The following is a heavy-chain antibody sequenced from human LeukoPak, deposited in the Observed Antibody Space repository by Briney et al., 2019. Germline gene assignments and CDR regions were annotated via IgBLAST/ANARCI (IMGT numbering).Heavy chain of an antibody. J-gene: IGHJ6*04. CDR2: IYYSGST. CDR1: GGSISSSSYY. Sequence: SETLSLTCTVSGGSISSSSYYWGWIRQPPGKGLGWIGSIYYSGSTYYNPSLKSRVTISVDTSKNQFSLKLSSVTAADTAVYYCARDPGIIAAPDVWGKGTTVTVSS. D-gene: IGHD6-6*01. CDR3: ARDPGIIAAPDV. V-gene: IGHV4-39*07.